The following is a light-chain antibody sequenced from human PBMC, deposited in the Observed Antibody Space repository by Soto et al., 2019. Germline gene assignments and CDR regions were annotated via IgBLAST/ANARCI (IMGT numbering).Light chain of an antibody. J-gene: IGLJ2*01. V-gene: IGLV1-40*01. CDR3: QSYDTNLSAPFVV. CDR1: SSNIGAGYD. Sequence: QSVLTQPPSVSGAPGQTVTISCTGSSSNIGAGYDVDWYQQLPGTAPKPLIYGNDNRPSGVPDRFSGSNSGTSASLAITGLQAEDEADYYCQSYDTNLSAPFVVFGGGTKLTVL. CDR2: GND.